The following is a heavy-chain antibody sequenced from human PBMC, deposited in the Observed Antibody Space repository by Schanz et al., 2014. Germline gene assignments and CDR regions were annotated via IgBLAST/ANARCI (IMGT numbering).Heavy chain of an antibody. D-gene: IGHD4-17*01. Sequence: QVQLVESGGGLVKPGGSLRLSCAASGFTFRDYYMSWIRQAPGKGLEWVSDISSGSSYANYADSVKGRFTVSRDNARNSLYLHMNTLGAEDTAVYYCARDGDRFYHNYYRDVWGKGTTVTVSS. CDR2: ISSGSSYA. V-gene: IGHV3-11*06. J-gene: IGHJ6*03. CDR1: GFTFRDYY. CDR3: ARDGDRFYHNYYRDV.